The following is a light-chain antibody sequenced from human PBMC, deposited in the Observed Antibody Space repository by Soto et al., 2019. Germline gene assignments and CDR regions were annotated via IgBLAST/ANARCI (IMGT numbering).Light chain of an antibody. J-gene: IGKJ1*01. CDR1: QSISSW. CDR3: QQSFSRT. V-gene: IGKV1-5*03. Sequence: DIQMTQSPSTLSASVGDRVTIICRASQSISSWLAWYQQKPGKAPKLLIYKASSLESGVPSRFSGSGPGTEFTLTISSLQPDDFATYYCQQSFSRTFGQGTKVDIK. CDR2: KAS.